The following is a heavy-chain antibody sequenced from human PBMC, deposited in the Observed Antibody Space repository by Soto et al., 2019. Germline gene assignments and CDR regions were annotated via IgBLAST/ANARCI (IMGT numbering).Heavy chain of an antibody. CDR1: GFTFSGDW. V-gene: IGHV3-74*01. J-gene: IGHJ4*02. CDR2: INMDGTRT. CDR3: ARGPRGLYHHDY. Sequence: GGSLRLSCAASGFTFSGDWMHWVRQAAGKGLMWVSRINMDGTRTNYADSVKGRFTISRDNAKNTLYLQMDSLRVDDTAVYFCARGPRGLYHHDYWGQGALVTVSS. D-gene: IGHD2-2*01.